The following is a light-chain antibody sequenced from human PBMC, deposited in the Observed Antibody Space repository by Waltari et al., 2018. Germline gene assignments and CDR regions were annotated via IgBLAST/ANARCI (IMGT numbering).Light chain of an antibody. V-gene: IGLV1-47*01. Sequence: QSVLTQPPSASGTPGQTVNIACSGSSSNIGSNFVYWYQQFPGTAPKLLIYRNNQRPSGVPDRFSGSKSGTSASLAISGLRSEDDADYYCAAWDNSLYEVFGGGTKLTVL. J-gene: IGLJ3*02. CDR3: AAWDNSLYEV. CDR1: SSNIGSNF. CDR2: RNN.